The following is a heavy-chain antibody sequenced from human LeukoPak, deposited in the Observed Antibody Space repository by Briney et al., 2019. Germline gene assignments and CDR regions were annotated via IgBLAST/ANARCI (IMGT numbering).Heavy chain of an antibody. D-gene: IGHD1-26*01. Sequence: SVKVSCKASGGTFSSYAISWVRQAPGQGLEWVGGIIPIFGTANYAQKFQGRVTITADESTSTAYMELSSLRSEDTAVYYCARDSPGYSGSYPEAFDIWGQGTMVTVSS. CDR3: ARDSPGYSGSYPEAFDI. V-gene: IGHV1-69*13. CDR1: GGTFSSYA. J-gene: IGHJ3*02. CDR2: IIPIFGTA.